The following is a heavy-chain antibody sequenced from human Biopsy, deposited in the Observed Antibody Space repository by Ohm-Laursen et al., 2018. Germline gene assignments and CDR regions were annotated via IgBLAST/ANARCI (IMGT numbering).Heavy chain of an antibody. J-gene: IGHJ5*02. D-gene: IGHD3-22*01. CDR3: ARHYYDTSGYNWFDP. CDR1: GGTFSSDI. CDR2: VMPFFGTA. Sequence: SSVKVSCKASGGTFSSDIFAWVRQAPGQRPEWMGDVMPFFGTAQYAPKLQGRVSMTADKTTYTAYMELTSLTSEDTAVYFCARHYYDTSGYNWFDPWAREPWSPSPQ. V-gene: IGHV1-69*06.